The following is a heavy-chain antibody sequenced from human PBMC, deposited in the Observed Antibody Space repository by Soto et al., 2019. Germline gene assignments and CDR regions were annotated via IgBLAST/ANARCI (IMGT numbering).Heavy chain of an antibody. V-gene: IGHV3-74*01. CDR2: INRDGSVT. CDR3: AAADIVVGHYMRI. CDR1: GLTYSTAW. Sequence: GGSLRLSCEVSGLTYSTAWMHWVRQAPGKGLVWVSSINRDGSVTNYADSVKGRFTISRDSAEKTLYLQINSLRADDTGVYYCAAADIVVGHYMRIWGQGTTVTVSS. J-gene: IGHJ6*02. D-gene: IGHD2-2*01.